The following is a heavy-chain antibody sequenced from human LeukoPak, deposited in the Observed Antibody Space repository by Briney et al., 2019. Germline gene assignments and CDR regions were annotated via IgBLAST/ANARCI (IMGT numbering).Heavy chain of an antibody. CDR1: GGSISSSSYY. V-gene: IGHV4-39*07. Sequence: PSETLSLTCNVSGGSISSSSYYWGWIRQPPGKGLELIGNIYYSGTTYYNPSLKRRVTISVDTSKNQFSLKLSSVTAADTAVYYCARVNTLIRGIGWFDPWGQGIRVTVSS. J-gene: IGHJ5*02. CDR2: IYYSGTT. CDR3: ARVNTLIRGIGWFDP. D-gene: IGHD3-10*01.